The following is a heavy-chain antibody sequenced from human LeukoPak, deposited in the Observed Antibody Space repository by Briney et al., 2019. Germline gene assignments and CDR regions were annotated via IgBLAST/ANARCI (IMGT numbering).Heavy chain of an antibody. V-gene: IGHV4-39*01. D-gene: IGHD3-10*01. CDR1: GGSISSSSYY. CDR3: AVGANQAKLLWFGELFNYYYGMDV. J-gene: IGHJ6*02. CDR2: IYYSGST. Sequence: PSETLSLTCTVSGGSISSSSYYWGWIRQPPGKGLEWIGSIYYSGSTYYNPSLKSRVTISVDTSKNQFSLKLSSVTAADTAVYYCAVGANQAKLLWFGELFNYYYGMDVWGQGTTVTVSS.